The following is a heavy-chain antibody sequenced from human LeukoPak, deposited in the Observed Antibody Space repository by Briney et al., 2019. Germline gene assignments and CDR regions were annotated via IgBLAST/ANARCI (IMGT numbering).Heavy chain of an antibody. CDR2: INPNTGDT. J-gene: IGHJ4*02. CDR3: ARSRRVGNGEYPDY. CDR1: GYTFTGYY. V-gene: IGHV1-2*02. Sequence: ASVKVSCKASGYTFTGYYMHWVRKTPGQGLEWMGWINPNTGDTNYGRKFQGRVTMTRDTSINTAYMGLRSLRSDDTAVYYCARSRRVGNGEYPDYWGQGTRVTVSS. D-gene: IGHD3-10*01.